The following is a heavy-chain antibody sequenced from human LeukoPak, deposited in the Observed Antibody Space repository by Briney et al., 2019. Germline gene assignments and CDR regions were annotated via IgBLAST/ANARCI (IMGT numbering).Heavy chain of an antibody. CDR2: IYYSGST. CDR1: GGSISSSSYY. V-gene: IGHV4-39*07. D-gene: IGHD1-26*01. Sequence: SETLSLTCTVSGGSISSSSYYWGWIRQPPGKGLEWIGSIYYSGSTYYNPSLKSRVTISVDTSKNQFSLKLSSVTAADTAVYYCARVPLSGSYFDYWGQGTQVTVSS. J-gene: IGHJ4*02. CDR3: ARVPLSGSYFDY.